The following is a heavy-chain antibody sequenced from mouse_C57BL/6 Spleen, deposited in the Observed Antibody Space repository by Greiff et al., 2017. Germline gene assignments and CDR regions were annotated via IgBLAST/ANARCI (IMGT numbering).Heavy chain of an antibody. CDR1: GFTFTDYY. D-gene: IGHD2-4*01. CDR2: ISNKANGYTT. J-gene: IGHJ4*01. CDR3: ARYDDYDGDYAVDY. Sequence: EVQLVESGGGLVQPGGSLSLSCAASGFTFTDYYMSWVRQPPGQALEWLGFISNKANGYTTEYSASVKGRLTISRDNSQSSLYLQMNALGAEDSATDYCARYDDYDGDYAVDYWGQGTSVTVSS. V-gene: IGHV7-3*01.